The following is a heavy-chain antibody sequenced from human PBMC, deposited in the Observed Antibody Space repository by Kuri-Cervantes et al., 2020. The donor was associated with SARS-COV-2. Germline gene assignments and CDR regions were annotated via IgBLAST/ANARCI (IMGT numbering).Heavy chain of an antibody. CDR3: ARGSPYLRIFDY. Sequence: GESLKISCAASGFTVSGNYMSWVRQAPGKGLEWVSVIYSGGTTYYADSVMGRFTISRDNSKNTLFLQMNSLRAEDTAVYYCARGSPYLRIFDYWGQGTLVTVSS. J-gene: IGHJ4*02. D-gene: IGHD3-3*01. CDR2: IYSGGTT. V-gene: IGHV3-53*01. CDR1: GFTVSGNY.